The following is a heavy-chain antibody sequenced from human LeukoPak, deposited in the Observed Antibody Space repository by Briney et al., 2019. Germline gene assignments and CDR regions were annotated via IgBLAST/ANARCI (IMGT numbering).Heavy chain of an antibody. CDR2: IIPILAIA. Sequence: SVKVSCKASGGTFSSYTISWVRQAPGQGLEWMGRIIPILAIANYAQKFQGRVTITADKSTSTAYMELSSLRSEDTAVYYCAREYCSSTSCYRDNWFDPWGQGTLVTVSS. CDR1: GGTFSSYT. D-gene: IGHD2-2*01. V-gene: IGHV1-69*04. J-gene: IGHJ5*02. CDR3: AREYCSSTSCYRDNWFDP.